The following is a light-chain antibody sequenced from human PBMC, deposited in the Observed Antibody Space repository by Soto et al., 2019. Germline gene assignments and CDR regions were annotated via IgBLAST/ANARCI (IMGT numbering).Light chain of an antibody. CDR3: QRYSNCPPTWT. V-gene: IGKV3-15*01. CDR1: QSVSSN. Sequence: EIVMTQSPATLSVSPGERATISCRASQSVSSNLAWYQQRPGQAPRLLIFGASTRSTGVPPRFSGSGSGTEFTFPISCLQSEDFALYYCQRYSNCPPTWTFGQGTRVEI. CDR2: GAS. J-gene: IGKJ1*01.